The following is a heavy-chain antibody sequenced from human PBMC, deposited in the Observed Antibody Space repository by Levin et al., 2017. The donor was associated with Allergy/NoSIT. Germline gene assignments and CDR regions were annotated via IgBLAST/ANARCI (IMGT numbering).Heavy chain of an antibody. J-gene: IGHJ4*02. D-gene: IGHD1-26*01. CDR1: GFTFDDYA. CDR3: AKAPGATPNTLDY. CDR2: ISWNSGSI. Sequence: PGGSLRLSCAASGFTFDDYAMHWVRQAPGKGLEWVSGISWNSGSIAYADSVKGRFTISRDNAKNSLYLQMDSLRAEDTALYYCAKAPGATPNTLDYWGQGTLVTVSS. V-gene: IGHV3-9*01.